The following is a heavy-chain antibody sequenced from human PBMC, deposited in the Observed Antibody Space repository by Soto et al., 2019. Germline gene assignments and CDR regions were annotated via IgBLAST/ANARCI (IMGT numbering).Heavy chain of an antibody. D-gene: IGHD6-19*01. CDR1: GGSISTYC. Sequence: PSETLSVTCTVSGGSISTYCWSWIGQAPGKGLEWIGYIYYSGSTSYNPSLKSRVTISVDTSKNQFSLKLRSVTAADTAVYYCASDRSSGWDQGYGMDVWGQGTTVTVSS. CDR3: ASDRSSGWDQGYGMDV. J-gene: IGHJ6*02. CDR2: IYYSGST. V-gene: IGHV4-59*01.